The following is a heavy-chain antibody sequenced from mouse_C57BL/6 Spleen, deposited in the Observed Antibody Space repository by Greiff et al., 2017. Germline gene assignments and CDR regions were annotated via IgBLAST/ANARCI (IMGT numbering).Heavy chain of an antibody. V-gene: IGHV3-6*01. Sequence: EVQRVESGPGLVKPSQSLSLTCSVTGYSITSGYYWNWIRQFPGNKLEWMGYISYDGSNNYNPSLKNRISITRDTSKNQFFLKLNSVTTEDTATYYCARDIYYGNPDYWGQGTTLTVSS. J-gene: IGHJ2*01. CDR1: GYSITSGYY. CDR3: ARDIYYGNPDY. CDR2: ISYDGSN. D-gene: IGHD2-1*01.